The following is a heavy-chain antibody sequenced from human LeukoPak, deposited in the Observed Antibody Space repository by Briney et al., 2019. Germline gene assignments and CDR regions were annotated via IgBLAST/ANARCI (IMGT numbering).Heavy chain of an antibody. Sequence: GASVTVSCKASGYTFTGYYMHWVRQAPGQGLEWMGWINPNSGGTNYAQKFQGRVTMTRDTSISTAYMELSRLRSDDTAVYYCARGKPRVVLNWFDPWGQGTLVTASS. CDR2: INPNSGGT. CDR1: GYTFTGYY. J-gene: IGHJ5*02. D-gene: IGHD2-2*01. CDR3: ARGKPRVVLNWFDP. V-gene: IGHV1-2*02.